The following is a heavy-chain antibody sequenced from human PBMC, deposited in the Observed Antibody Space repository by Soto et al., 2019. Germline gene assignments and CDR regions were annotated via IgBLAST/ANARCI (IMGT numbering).Heavy chain of an antibody. Sequence: TSETLSLPCTVSGGSLSTMSYHWGGIRQPPGRGLVWSGTFYYAGSTHYNPSLNKRTTISINTAKHQSSLKLTSVTDADTAVYYCARLGGYCTITSCYGYYGMDVWGQGATVTSP. CDR2: FYYAGST. D-gene: IGHD2-2*01. CDR1: GGSLSTMSYH. CDR3: ARLGGYCTITSCYGYYGMDV. V-gene: IGHV4-39*01. J-gene: IGHJ6*02.